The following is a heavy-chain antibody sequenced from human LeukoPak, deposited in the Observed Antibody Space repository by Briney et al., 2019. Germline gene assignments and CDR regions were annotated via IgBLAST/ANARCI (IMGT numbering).Heavy chain of an antibody. V-gene: IGHV3-33*01. J-gene: IGHJ4*02. D-gene: IGHD3-22*01. CDR1: GFTFSSYG. Sequence: GRSLRLSCAASGFTFSSYGMHWVRQAPGKGLEWVAVIWYDGSNKYYADSVKGRFTISRDNSKNTLYLQMNSLRAEDTAVYYCASGYYYDSSGYYQFYYFDYWGQGTLVTVSS. CDR2: IWYDGSNK. CDR3: ASGYYYDSSGYYQFYYFDY.